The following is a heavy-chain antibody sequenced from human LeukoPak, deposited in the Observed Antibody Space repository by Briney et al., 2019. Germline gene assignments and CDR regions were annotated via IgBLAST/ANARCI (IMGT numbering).Heavy chain of an antibody. CDR3: ARDCSSSSEFRKKNYYHGMDD. D-gene: IGHD6-6*01. CDR1: GSTFSAYG. J-gene: IGHJ6*02. CDR2: KWYDGSKK. Sequence: PGKSLRLSSVTSGSTFSAYGMHWLRQAPAKGLEWMAAKWYDGSKKLHTDYVKGRFTIYRDNSKNTLYLKMNSLKAEDNVVYYCARDCSSSSEFRKKNYYHGMDDWGQGTTVTVSS. V-gene: IGHV3-33*01.